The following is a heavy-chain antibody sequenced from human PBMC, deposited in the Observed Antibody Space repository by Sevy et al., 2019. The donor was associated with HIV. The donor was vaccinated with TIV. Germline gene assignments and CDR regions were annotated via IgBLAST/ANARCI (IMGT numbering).Heavy chain of an antibody. V-gene: IGHV3-23*01. CDR1: GFTFSKYS. J-gene: IGHJ4*02. CDR3: AREGGTKPHDY. Sequence: GGSLRLCCAASGFTFSKYSMSWIRQTPGKGLEWGSTFSFACGKIKYADSVKGPFTISRDDSRNTFYLQMNGLRAEDTAIYYCAREGGTKPHDYWGQGTVVTVSS. D-gene: IGHD3-16*01. CDR2: FSFACGKI.